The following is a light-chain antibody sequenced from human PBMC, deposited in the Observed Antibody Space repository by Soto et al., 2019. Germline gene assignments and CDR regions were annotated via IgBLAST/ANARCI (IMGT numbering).Light chain of an antibody. CDR1: HSVSRS. J-gene: IGKJ5*01. Sequence: QLTQAPSSLSASVGDRFIITFQASHSVSRSLKWYQQKAAQAPNLLMFAASTLHGSVPSRFSGSGSGTEFTPTITSLQPEDYATYYCHQNAITPPRTFGQGTRLEIK. V-gene: IGKV1-39*01. CDR2: AAS. CDR3: HQNAITPPRT.